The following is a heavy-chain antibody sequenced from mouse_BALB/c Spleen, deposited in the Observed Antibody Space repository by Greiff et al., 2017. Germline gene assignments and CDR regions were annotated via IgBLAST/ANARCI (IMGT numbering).Heavy chain of an antibody. CDR1: GFSLSTYGIG. J-gene: IGHJ4*01. CDR3: ARLGSYNAMDY. V-gene: IGHV8-11*01. D-gene: IGHD1-1*02. CDR2: IWWNDNK. Sequence: QVTLKVSGPGILQPSQTLSLTCSFSGFSLSTYGIGVGLIRHPAGKGLEWLAHIWWNDNKYYNTALKSRLTISKDTSNNQVFLKIASVDTEDTATYYCARLGSYNAMDYWGQGTSVTVSS.